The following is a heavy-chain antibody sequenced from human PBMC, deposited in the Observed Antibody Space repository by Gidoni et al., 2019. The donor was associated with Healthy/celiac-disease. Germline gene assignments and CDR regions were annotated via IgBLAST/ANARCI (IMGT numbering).Heavy chain of an antibody. CDR2: ISYDGSNK. Sequence: QVQLVESGGGVVQPGRALRLSCAASGVTFSSYGMHWVRQAPGKGLEWVAVISYDGSNKYYADSVKGRFTISRDNSKNTLYLQMNSLRAEDTAVYYCAKDYCSSTSCSPDDYWGQGTLVTVSS. J-gene: IGHJ4*02. D-gene: IGHD2-2*01. CDR3: AKDYCSSTSCSPDDY. V-gene: IGHV3-30*18. CDR1: GVTFSSYG.